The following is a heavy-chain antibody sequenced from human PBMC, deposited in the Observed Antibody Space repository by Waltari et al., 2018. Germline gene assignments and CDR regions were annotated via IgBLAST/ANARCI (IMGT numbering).Heavy chain of an antibody. Sequence: QVTLKESGPVLVKPTETLTLTCTVSGFSLSNARMGVSWIRQPPGKALEWLAHIFSNDEKSYSTSLKSRLTISKDTSKSQVVLTMTNMDPVDTATYYCARIEDDILTGYYNVGAFDIWGQGTMVTVSS. V-gene: IGHV2-26*01. CDR3: ARIEDDILTGYYNVGAFDI. D-gene: IGHD3-9*01. J-gene: IGHJ3*02. CDR2: IFSNDEK. CDR1: GFSLSNARMG.